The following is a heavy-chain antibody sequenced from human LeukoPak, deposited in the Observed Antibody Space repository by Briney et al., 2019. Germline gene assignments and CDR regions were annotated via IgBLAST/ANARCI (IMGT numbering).Heavy chain of an antibody. J-gene: IGHJ4*02. V-gene: IGHV3-23*01. Sequence: QSGGSLRLSCAASGFTFSTHAMSWVRQAPGKGLEWVSVISGSGGSTYYGDSVKGRFTISRDNSKNTLYLQMNSLRAEDTAVYYCAKDLDYGGNSNEHYFDYWGQGTLVTVSS. CDR1: GFTFSTHA. CDR2: ISGSGGST. D-gene: IGHD4-23*01. CDR3: AKDLDYGGNSNEHYFDY.